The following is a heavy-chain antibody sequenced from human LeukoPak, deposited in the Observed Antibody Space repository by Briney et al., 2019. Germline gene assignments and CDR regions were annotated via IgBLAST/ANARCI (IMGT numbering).Heavy chain of an antibody. Sequence: GGSLGLSCAASGFTFNSYSMSWVRQAPGKRLEWVSYISSSDSTIYYADSVKGRFTISRDSAKNSLYLQMNSLRAEDTAMYYCARDGPHREVLPGALDIWGQGTMVTVSS. CDR1: GFTFNSYS. CDR2: ISSSDSTI. V-gene: IGHV3-48*01. D-gene: IGHD1-26*01. J-gene: IGHJ3*02. CDR3: ARDGPHREVLPGALDI.